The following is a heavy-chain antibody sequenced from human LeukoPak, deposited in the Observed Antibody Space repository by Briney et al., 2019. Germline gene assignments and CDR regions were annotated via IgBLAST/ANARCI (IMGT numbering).Heavy chain of an antibody. Sequence: GGSLRLSCGASGFTFSHYAMNWVRQAPGQGLEWVAIISYGENNQYYADSVKGRFTISRDNTKNTVYLQMNSLRPEDTAVYYCARAPDSSGYYYHFDYWGQGTLVTVSS. CDR3: ARAPDSSGYYYHFDY. J-gene: IGHJ4*02. V-gene: IGHV3-30-3*01. D-gene: IGHD3-22*01. CDR2: ISYGENNQ. CDR1: GFTFSHYA.